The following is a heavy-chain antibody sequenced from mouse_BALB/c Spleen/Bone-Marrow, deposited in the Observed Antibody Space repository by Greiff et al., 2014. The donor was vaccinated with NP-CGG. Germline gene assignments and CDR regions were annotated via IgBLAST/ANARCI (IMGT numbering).Heavy chain of an antibody. CDR2: INPSNGGT. Sequence: QVQLKESGAELVKPGASVKLSCKASGYTFTSYYMYWVKQRPGQGLEWIGEINPSNGGTNLNEKFKSKATLTVDKSSSTAYIQLSSLTSEDSAVYYCTREGDSPFAYWGQGTLVTVSA. CDR1: GYTFTSYY. D-gene: IGHD2-13*01. J-gene: IGHJ3*01. CDR3: TREGDSPFAY. V-gene: IGHV1S81*02.